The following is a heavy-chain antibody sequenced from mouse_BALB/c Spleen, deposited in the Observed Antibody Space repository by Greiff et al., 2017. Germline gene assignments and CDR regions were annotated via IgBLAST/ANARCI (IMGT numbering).Heavy chain of an antibody. Sequence: EVKLVESGGGLVKPGGSLKLSCAASGFTFSDYYMYWVRQTPEKRLEWVATISDGGSYTYYPDSVKGRFTISRDNAKNNLYLQMSSLKSEDTAMYYCARGLELRYGRDFDYWGQGTTLTVSS. CDR3: ARGLELRYGRDFDY. CDR1: GFTFSDYY. D-gene: IGHD1-1*01. J-gene: IGHJ2*01. V-gene: IGHV5-4*02. CDR2: ISDGGSYT.